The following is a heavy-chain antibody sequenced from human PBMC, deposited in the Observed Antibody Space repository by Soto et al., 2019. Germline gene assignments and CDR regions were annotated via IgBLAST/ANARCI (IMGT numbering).Heavy chain of an antibody. Sequence: EVQLLESGGGLVQPGGSLRLSCAASGFTFSSYAMSWVRQAPGKGLEWVSAISGSGGSTYYADSVKGRFTISRDNSKNPLYPQMNSLRAEDTAVYYWAKGDSRHLVDYYFDYWGQGTLVTVPS. CDR2: ISGSGGST. V-gene: IGHV3-23*01. J-gene: IGHJ4*02. CDR3: AKGDSRHLVDYYFDY. D-gene: IGHD6-6*01. CDR1: GFTFSSYA.